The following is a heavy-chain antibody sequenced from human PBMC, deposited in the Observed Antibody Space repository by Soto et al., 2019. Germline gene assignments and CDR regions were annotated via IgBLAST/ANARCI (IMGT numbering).Heavy chain of an antibody. CDR2: IKKDGSKK. V-gene: IGHV3-7*05. CDR3: ARDVSQGNSNSHFDAFDI. Sequence: EVQLVESGGGLVQPGGSLRLSCAASGFTFSNDWMTWVRQAPGKGLEWVANIKKDGSKKSYLDSVWGRFTISRDNAKNSLYLEMNSLRAEDTALYYCARDVSQGNSNSHFDAFDIWGQGTMVTVSS. D-gene: IGHD1-1*01. CDR1: GFTFSNDW. J-gene: IGHJ3*02.